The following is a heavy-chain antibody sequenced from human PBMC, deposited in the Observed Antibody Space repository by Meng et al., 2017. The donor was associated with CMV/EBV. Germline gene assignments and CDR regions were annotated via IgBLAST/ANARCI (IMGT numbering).Heavy chain of an antibody. CDR2: INHSGST. J-gene: IGHJ4*02. CDR3: ASLRTIFGVVPSNDY. D-gene: IGHD3-3*01. V-gene: IGHV4-34*01. Sequence: VYGGSFSGYYWSWIRQPPGKGLEWIGEINHSGSTNYNPSLKSRVTISVDTSKNQFSLKLSSVTAVDTAVYYCASLRTIFGVVPSNDYWGQGTLVTVSS. CDR1: GGSFSGYY.